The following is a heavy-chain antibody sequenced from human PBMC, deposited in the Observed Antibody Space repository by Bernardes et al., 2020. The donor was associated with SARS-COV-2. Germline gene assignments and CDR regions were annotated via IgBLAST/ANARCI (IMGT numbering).Heavy chain of an antibody. J-gene: IGHJ4*02. D-gene: IGHD4-17*01. Sequence: SDTLSLTCTVSGASISRANSYWAWVRQTPGKGLEWIGGIYFSGSAYSNPSLKTRVTISLDTSKNLFSLNLSSVTAADTALYSCASAPYGDHPYFDFWGQGIQVTVSS. CDR2: IYFSGSA. CDR1: GASISRANSY. V-gene: IGHV4-39*01. CDR3: ASAPYGDHPYFDF.